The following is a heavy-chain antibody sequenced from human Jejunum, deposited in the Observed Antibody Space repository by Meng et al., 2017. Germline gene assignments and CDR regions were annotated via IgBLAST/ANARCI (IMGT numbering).Heavy chain of an antibody. CDR1: ELTISHDA. J-gene: IGHJ4*02. V-gene: IGHV3-23*01. CDR3: LARSLQQDVHY. Sequence: VQLSGSGLALLTPAESLNLSCVAFELTISHDAVGWVRQAPGKGLEWLSAINASSGRQFNALPGRGRSTITKNSPKTPVYLKRKSPRGETPAYYYGLARSLQQDVHYWGQGTLVTVSS. CDR2: INASSGRQ. D-gene: IGHD2-15*01.